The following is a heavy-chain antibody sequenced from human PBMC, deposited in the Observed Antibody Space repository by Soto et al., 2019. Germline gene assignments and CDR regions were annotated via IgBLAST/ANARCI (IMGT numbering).Heavy chain of an antibody. CDR2: ISAYNGNT. D-gene: IGHD6-13*01. J-gene: IGHJ6*02. Sequence: ASVKVSCKASGYTFTSYGISWVRQAPGQGLEWMGWISAYNGNTNYAQKLQGRVTMTTDTSTSTAYMELRSLRSDDTAVYYCAREIAADGTSYYYYGMDAWGQGTMVTVSS. V-gene: IGHV1-18*04. CDR1: GYTFTSYG. CDR3: AREIAADGTSYYYYGMDA.